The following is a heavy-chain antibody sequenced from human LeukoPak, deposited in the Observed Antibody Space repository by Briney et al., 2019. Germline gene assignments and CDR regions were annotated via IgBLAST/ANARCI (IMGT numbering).Heavy chain of an antibody. J-gene: IGHJ4*02. D-gene: IGHD3-22*01. CDR3: YYYDSSGFYPQTKIDY. CDR1: GVSFSTYS. CDR2: ITGSGANT. V-gene: IGHV3-23*01. Sequence: GGSLRLSCAGCGVSFSTYSMNWVRQAPGKGLEWVSGITGSGANTYYADSVKGRFTISRDNSKNTLYLRMNSLRAEDTAVYYCYYYDSSGFYPQTKIDYWGQGTLVTVSS.